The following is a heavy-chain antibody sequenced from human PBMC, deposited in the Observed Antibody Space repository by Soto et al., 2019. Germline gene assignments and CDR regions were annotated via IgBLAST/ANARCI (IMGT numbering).Heavy chain of an antibody. D-gene: IGHD2-8*02. V-gene: IGHV1-18*04. CDR3: AREEHCTDSSCYRYYYFHYGMDV. CDR1: GYSFTNYG. J-gene: IGHJ6*02. Sequence: ASVKVSCKASGYSFTNYGISWVRQAPGQGLEWMGWISGYSGDTNYAHKFQGRVTMTTDTSTSTAYMELRSLRSDDTAVYYCAREEHCTDSSCYRYYYFHYGMDVWGQGIMVTVSS. CDR2: ISGYSGDT.